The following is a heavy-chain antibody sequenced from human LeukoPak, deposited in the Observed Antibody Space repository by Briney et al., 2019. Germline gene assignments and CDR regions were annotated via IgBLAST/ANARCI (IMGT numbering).Heavy chain of an antibody. V-gene: IGHV3-48*01. CDR3: AKENGWYAFDY. CDR1: GFTFSSYG. D-gene: IGHD6-19*01. Sequence: GGSLRLSCAASGFTFSSYGMNWVRQAAGKGLEWISYISAGSSTVYYADSVEGRFTISRDNSRNTLYLQLNSLRAEDTALYYCAKENGWYAFDYWGQGTLVTVSS. J-gene: IGHJ4*02. CDR2: ISAGSSTV.